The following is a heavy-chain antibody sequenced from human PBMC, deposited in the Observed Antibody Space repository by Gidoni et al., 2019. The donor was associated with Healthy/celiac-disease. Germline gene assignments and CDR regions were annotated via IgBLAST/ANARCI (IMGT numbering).Heavy chain of an antibody. V-gene: IGHV4-39*07. CDR2: IYYSGST. CDR1: GGSISSSSYY. D-gene: IGHD6-6*01. CDR3: ASYSSSGYYYYYGMDV. J-gene: IGHJ6*02. Sequence: QLQLQESGPGLVKPSETLSLTCTVSGGSISSSSYYWGWIRQPPGKGLEWIGSIYYSGSTYYNPSLKSRVTISVDTSKNQFSLKLSSVTAADTAVYYCASYSSSGYYYYYGMDVWGQGTTVTVSS.